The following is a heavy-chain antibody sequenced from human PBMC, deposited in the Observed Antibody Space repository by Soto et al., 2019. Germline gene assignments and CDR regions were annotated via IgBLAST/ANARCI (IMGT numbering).Heavy chain of an antibody. V-gene: IGHV4-59*08. CDR3: ARHLGYCSGGSCYSDHDAFDI. CDR2: IYYSGST. CDR1: GGSISSYY. J-gene: IGHJ3*02. D-gene: IGHD2-15*01. Sequence: SETLSLTCTVSGGSISSYYWSWIRQPPGKGLEWIGYIYYSGSTNYNPSLKSRVTISVDTSKNQFSLKLSSVTAADTAVYYCARHLGYCSGGSCYSDHDAFDIWGQGTMVTVS.